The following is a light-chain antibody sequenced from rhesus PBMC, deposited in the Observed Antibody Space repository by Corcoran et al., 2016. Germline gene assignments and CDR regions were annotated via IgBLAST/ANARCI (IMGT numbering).Light chain of an antibody. V-gene: IGKV1S14*01. CDR3: QQHYSFPPT. J-gene: IGKJ1*01. CDR2: YAS. Sequence: DIQMTQSPSSLSASVGDTVTITCRASQGISNYLVWYQQRPGKAPRPLINYASTLEVGVPSRFSGSGSLTAFTLTISILQPEDFAIYSCQQHYSFPPTFGRGTEVEIK. CDR1: QGISNY.